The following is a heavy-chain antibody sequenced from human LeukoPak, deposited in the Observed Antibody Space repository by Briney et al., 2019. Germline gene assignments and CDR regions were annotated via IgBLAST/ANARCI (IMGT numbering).Heavy chain of an antibody. D-gene: IGHD2-15*01. Sequence: PRGCLRLSCVASGFSLSGTWMTWVRPAPGGGRECVANIKPDGSEKYYLDSVKGRFTVSRDNARNSLYLQMNSLRVEDTARYYCTSDLNHVSGGWGQGTLVTVSS. CDR3: TSDLNHVSGG. CDR1: GFSLSGTW. J-gene: IGHJ4*02. V-gene: IGHV3-7*01. CDR2: IKPDGSEK.